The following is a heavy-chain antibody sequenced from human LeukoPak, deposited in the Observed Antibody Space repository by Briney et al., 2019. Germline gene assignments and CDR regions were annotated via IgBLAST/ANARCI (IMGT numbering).Heavy chain of an antibody. CDR1: GITFSGSA. Sequence: GGSLRLSCAASGITFSGSAMHWVRQASGKGLEWVGRIRSKANSYATAYAASVKGRFTISRDDSKNTAYLQMNSLKTEDTAVYYCTRHFSSSWAKSFDYWGQGTLVTVSS. J-gene: IGHJ4*02. D-gene: IGHD6-13*01. V-gene: IGHV3-73*01. CDR2: IRSKANSYAT. CDR3: TRHFSSSWAKSFDY.